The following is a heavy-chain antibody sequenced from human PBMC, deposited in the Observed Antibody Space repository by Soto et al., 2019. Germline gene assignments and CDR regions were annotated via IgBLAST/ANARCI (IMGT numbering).Heavy chain of an antibody. CDR1: GFTFSRQA. CDR2: IWYHGIDK. D-gene: IGHD2-15*01. J-gene: IGHJ4*02. Sequence: QVQLVESGGGVVQPERSLRLSCAASGFTFSRQAMHWVRQAPGRGLEWVAVIWYHGIDKYYADSVKGRFTISRDNSKNTVYLQMNSLRGEHTAVYYCGTGFLGLCTGGNCPLDSWGLGTLVTVSS. CDR3: GTGFLGLCTGGNCPLDS. V-gene: IGHV3-33*01.